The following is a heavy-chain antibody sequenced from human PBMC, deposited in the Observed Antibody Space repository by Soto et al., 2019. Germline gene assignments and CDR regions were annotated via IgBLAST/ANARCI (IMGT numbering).Heavy chain of an antibody. D-gene: IGHD3-10*01. CDR3: SRSPPGTDTRLGV. V-gene: IGHV4-30-2*01. CDR2: IYRTGNT. Sequence: TLTLTCNVSGGSISSGGYSWSWIRQPPGQGLEWIGYIYRTGNTYYNPSLENRVTISIDTSQNQFSLLLNSVTAADTAVYDGSRSPPGTDTRLGVWGQGTTVTVSS. J-gene: IGHJ6*02. CDR1: GGSISSGGYS.